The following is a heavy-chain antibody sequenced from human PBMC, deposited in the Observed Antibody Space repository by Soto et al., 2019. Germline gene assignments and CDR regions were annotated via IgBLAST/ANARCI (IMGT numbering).Heavy chain of an antibody. D-gene: IGHD6-6*01. Sequence: QVQLVQSGAEVKKPGASVKVSCKASGYTFTSYGISWVRQAPGQWLEWMGWISAYNGNTNYAQKLQGRVTMPTDTSTSTAYMELRSLRSDDTAVYYCARVRGAARPAGYYGMDVWGQGTTVTVSS. CDR3: ARVRGAARPAGYYGMDV. CDR1: GYTFTSYG. J-gene: IGHJ6*02. CDR2: ISAYNGNT. V-gene: IGHV1-18*01.